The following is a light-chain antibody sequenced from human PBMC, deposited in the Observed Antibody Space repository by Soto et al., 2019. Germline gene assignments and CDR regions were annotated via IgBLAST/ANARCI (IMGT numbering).Light chain of an antibody. CDR2: AAS. CDR1: QGISSY. J-gene: IGKJ2*01. V-gene: IGKV1-9*01. CDR3: QQLNSYLMYT. Sequence: IQLTQSPSSLSASVGDRVTITCLASQGISSYLAWYQQKPGKAPKLLIYAASTLQSGVPSRFSGSGSGTDFTLTISSLQPEDFATYYCQQLNSYLMYTFGQGTKLEIK.